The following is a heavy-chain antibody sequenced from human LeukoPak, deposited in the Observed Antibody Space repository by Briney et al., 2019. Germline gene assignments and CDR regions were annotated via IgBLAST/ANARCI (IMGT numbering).Heavy chain of an antibody. CDR3: ARERNGEDY. D-gene: IGHD7-27*01. CDR1: GGSFSGYY. V-gene: IGHV4-34*01. CDR2: INHSGSN. J-gene: IGHJ4*02. Sequence: SETLSLTCAVYGGSFSGYYWSWIRQPPGKGLEWIGEINHSGSNKYNPSLKSRVTISIDTSKNQFSLKLSSVTAADTAVYYCARERNGEDYWGQGTLVTVSS.